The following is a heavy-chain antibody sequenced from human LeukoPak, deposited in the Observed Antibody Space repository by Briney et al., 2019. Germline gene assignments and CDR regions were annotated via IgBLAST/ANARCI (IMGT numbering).Heavy chain of an antibody. CDR1: GDSVSSNSAA. J-gene: IGHJ5*02. Sequence: SQTLSLTCAISGDSVSSNSAAWNWIRQSPSRGLEWLGRTYYWSKWYNDYAVSVKSRITINPDTSKNQFSLQLNSVTPEDTAVYYCARGGFCSSTSCYREDNWFDPWGQGTLVTVSS. CDR3: ARGGFCSSTSCYREDNWFDP. V-gene: IGHV6-1*01. D-gene: IGHD2-2*01. CDR2: TYYWSKWYN.